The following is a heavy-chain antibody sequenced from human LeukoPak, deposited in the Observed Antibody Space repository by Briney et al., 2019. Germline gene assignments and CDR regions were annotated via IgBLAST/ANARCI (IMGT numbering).Heavy chain of an antibody. J-gene: IGHJ5*02. CDR1: GGSISSYC. CDR2: IYTSGST. D-gene: IGHD3-3*01. CDR3: ARDWGITIFGVSYKWFDP. V-gene: IGHV4-4*07. Sequence: PSEALTLTCTVSGGSISSYCWSGIRQPAGKGLEWIGRIYTSGSTNYNPSLKSRVTMSVDTSKNQFSLKLSSVTAADTAVYYCARDWGITIFGVSYKWFDPWGQGTGLSVSS.